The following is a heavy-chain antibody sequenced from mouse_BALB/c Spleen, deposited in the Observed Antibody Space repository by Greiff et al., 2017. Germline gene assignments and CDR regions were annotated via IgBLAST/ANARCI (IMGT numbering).Heavy chain of an antibody. CDR3: ARPFLIYDGYYAWFAY. Sequence: EVNLVESGGGLVKPGGSLKLSCAASGFTFSSYAMSWVRQTPEKRLEWVASISSGGSTYYPDSVKGRFTISRDNARNILYLQMSSLRSEDTAMYYCARPFLIYDGYYAWFAYWGQGTLVTVSA. CDR2: ISSGGST. V-gene: IGHV5-6-5*01. CDR1: GFTFSSYA. D-gene: IGHD2-3*01. J-gene: IGHJ3*01.